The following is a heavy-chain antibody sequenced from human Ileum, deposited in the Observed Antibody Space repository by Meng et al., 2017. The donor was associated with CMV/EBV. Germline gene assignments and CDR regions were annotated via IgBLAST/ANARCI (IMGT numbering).Heavy chain of an antibody. J-gene: IGHJ4*02. CDR1: GGSISDYH. Sequence: LEEAGTALVKHSETLSLTCSVSGGSISDYHWTGIRNFAGKGLQWLGRLRTSGTIDHNPVFKSRVTLSIDTSKNQFSLKLTSVTAADTAVYYCGRAGARGVPVDIWGQGTLVTVSS. CDR3: GRAGARGVPVDI. V-gene: IGHV4-4*07. D-gene: IGHD3-10*01. CDR2: LRTSGTI.